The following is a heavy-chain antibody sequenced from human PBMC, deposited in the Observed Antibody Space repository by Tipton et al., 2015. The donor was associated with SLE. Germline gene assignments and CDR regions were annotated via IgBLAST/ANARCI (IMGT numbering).Heavy chain of an antibody. CDR3: ASQGYCSSTSCPIGCFQH. J-gene: IGHJ1*01. CDR1: GYTFTSYG. V-gene: IGHV1-18*01. CDR2: ISAYNGNT. Sequence: QSGAEVKKPGASVKVSCKASGYTFTSYGISWVRQAPGQGLEWMGWISAYNGNTNYAQRLQGRVTMTTDTSTSTAYMELRSLRSDDTAVYYCASQGYCSSTSCPIGCFQHCGQGSLGTVSS. D-gene: IGHD2-2*01.